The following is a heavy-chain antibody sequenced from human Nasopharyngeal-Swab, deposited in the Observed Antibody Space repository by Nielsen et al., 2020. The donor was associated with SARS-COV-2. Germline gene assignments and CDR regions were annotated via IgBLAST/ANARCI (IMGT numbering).Heavy chain of an antibody. CDR1: GLTFSRYG. V-gene: IGHV3-30*18. Sequence: GGCLRLCCAASGLTFSRYGVQWVRQAPGRGMEGVAVISYDGSNKYYAGAVKGRFTISRDNSKNTLYLQMNSLRAEDTSVYYCAKDWGYKSDYYYYMDAWGKGTPVTVSS. J-gene: IGHJ6*03. D-gene: IGHD5-18*01. CDR2: ISYDGSNK. CDR3: AKDWGYKSDYYYYMDA.